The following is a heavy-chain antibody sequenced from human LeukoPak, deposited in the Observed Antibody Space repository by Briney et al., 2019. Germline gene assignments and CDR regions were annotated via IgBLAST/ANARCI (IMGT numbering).Heavy chain of an antibody. CDR1: GFTFDDYA. J-gene: IGHJ4*02. CDR2: ISWNSGSI. CDR3: AEGTYGGWYLGYFDY. V-gene: IGHV3-9*01. Sequence: GGSLRLSCAASGFTFDDYAIHWVRQAPGKGLEWVSGISWNSGSIGYADSVKGRFTISRDNAKNSLYLQMNSLRAEDTALYYCAEGTYGGWYLGYFDYWGQGTLVTVSS. D-gene: IGHD6-19*01.